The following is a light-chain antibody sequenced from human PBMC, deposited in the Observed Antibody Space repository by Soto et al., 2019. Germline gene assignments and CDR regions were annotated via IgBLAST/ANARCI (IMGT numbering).Light chain of an antibody. CDR2: HAS. Sequence: DIQMTQSPSTLPASVGDRVTITCRASQSISNWLAWYQQKQGTAPKXLIYHASSLESGVPSRFSGSGSGTELTITISSLQPDDFETYYCQQYNSYPLTFGGGTKVDIK. CDR3: QQYNSYPLT. CDR1: QSISNW. J-gene: IGKJ4*01. V-gene: IGKV1-5*01.